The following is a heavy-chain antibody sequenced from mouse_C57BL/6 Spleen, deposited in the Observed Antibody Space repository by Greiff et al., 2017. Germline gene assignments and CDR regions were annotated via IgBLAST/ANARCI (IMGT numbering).Heavy chain of an antibody. J-gene: IGHJ3*01. D-gene: IGHD1-1*01. CDR2: IDPSDSYT. CDR3: ARRDGSSYGFAY. Sequence: QVQLQQPGAELVKPGASVKLSCKASGYTFTSYWMQWVKQRPGQGLEWIGEIDPSDSYTNYNQKFKGKATLTVDTSSSTAYMQLSSLTSEDSAVYYCARRDGSSYGFAYWGQGTLVTVSA. CDR1: GYTFTSYW. V-gene: IGHV1-50*01.